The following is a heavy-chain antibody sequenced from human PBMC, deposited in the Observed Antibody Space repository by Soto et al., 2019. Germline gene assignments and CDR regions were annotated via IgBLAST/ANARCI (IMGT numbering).Heavy chain of an antibody. J-gene: IGHJ4*02. CDR1: GGTFNNFA. D-gene: IGHD3-3*01. V-gene: IGHV1-69*14. CDR2: IIPSFGTA. CDR3: ERGTISGVVIISRFDY. Sequence: QVQLVQSGAEVKKPGSSVKVSCKASGGTFNNFAISWVRQAPGQGLEWMAGIIPSFGTANYAQKFQGRVSITADKSTNTTYMEPSSVRSENTAMYYCERGTISGVVIISRFDYCGQGPLVTVSS.